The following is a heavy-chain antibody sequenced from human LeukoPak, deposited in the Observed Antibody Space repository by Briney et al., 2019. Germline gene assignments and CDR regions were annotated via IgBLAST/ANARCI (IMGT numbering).Heavy chain of an antibody. CDR2: INPNRGCT. D-gene: IGHD2-15*01. CDR3: ARDADVGYCSGGSCYGPYFDY. Sequence: ASVKVSCKXSGYTFTGYYMHWVRQAPGQGLEWMGRINPNRGCTNCTQKFQGRVTMTRDTSISTAFMELSRLRSDDTAVYYCARDADVGYCSGGSCYGPYFDYWGQGTLVTVSS. CDR1: GYTFTGYY. J-gene: IGHJ4*02. V-gene: IGHV1-2*06.